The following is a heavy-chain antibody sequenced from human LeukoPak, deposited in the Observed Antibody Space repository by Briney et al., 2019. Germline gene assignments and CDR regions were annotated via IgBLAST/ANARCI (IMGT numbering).Heavy chain of an antibody. CDR3: AREGGRKNACNDY. V-gene: IGHV1-2*06. CDR2: INPNSGGT. Sequence: ASVKVSCKASGYTFTGYNMHWVRQAPGQGLEWMGRINPNSGGTNYAQKFQSRVTMTRDTSISTAYMELSRLRSDDTAVYYCAREGGRKNACNDYWGQGTLVTVSS. D-gene: IGHD1-26*01. J-gene: IGHJ4*02. CDR1: GYTFTGYN.